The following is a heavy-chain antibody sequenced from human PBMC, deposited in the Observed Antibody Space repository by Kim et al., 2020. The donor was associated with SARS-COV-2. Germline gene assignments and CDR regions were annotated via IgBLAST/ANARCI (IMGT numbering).Heavy chain of an antibody. J-gene: IGHJ6*02. CDR2: ISAYNGNT. V-gene: IGHV1-18*01. D-gene: IGHD6-13*01. CDR3: ARDLRGEQQLPHGYYYGMDV. Sequence: ASVKVSCKASGYTFTSYGISWVRQAPGQGLEWMGWISAYNGNTNYAQKLQGRVTMTTDTSTSTAYMELRSLRSDDTAVYYCARDLRGEQQLPHGYYYGMDVWGQGTTITVS. CDR1: GYTFTSYG.